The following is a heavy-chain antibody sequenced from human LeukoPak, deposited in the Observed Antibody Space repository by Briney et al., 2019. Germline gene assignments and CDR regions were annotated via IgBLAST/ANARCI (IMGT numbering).Heavy chain of an antibody. D-gene: IGHD6-19*01. J-gene: IGHJ4*02. CDR3: ASLAVAGTATPHDY. CDR2: ISSFSSTI. Sequence: GGSLRLSCAASGFTFSSYSMNWVRQAPGKGLERVSYISSFSSTIYYADSVKGRFTISRDNAMNSLYLQMNSLRAEDTAVYYCASLAVAGTATPHDYWGQGTLVTVSS. CDR1: GFTFSSYS. V-gene: IGHV3-48*04.